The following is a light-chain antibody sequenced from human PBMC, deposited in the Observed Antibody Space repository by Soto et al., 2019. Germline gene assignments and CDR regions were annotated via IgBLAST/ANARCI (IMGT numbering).Light chain of an antibody. V-gene: IGKV1-17*03. CDR3: QQYYSYLLT. Sequence: DIQMTQSPSAMSASVGDRVTITCRASQGISSYLAWFQQKPGKAPKRLIYAASVLQSGVPSRFSGSGSGTEFTLTISSLQPEDFATYYCQQYYSYLLTFGQGTRLEI. CDR1: QGISSY. J-gene: IGKJ5*01. CDR2: AAS.